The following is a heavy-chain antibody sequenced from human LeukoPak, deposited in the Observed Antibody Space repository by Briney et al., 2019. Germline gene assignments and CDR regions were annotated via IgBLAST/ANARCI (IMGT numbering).Heavy chain of an antibody. V-gene: IGHV4-39*07. J-gene: IGHJ5*02. CDR2: IFYSGGT. D-gene: IGHD2/OR15-2a*01. Sequence: SETLSLTCTVSGGSINTPNYYWGWIRQTPGKGLEWIGNIFYSGGTYYSPSLTSRVTISLDTSKNQFSLKLSSVTAADTAVYYCGRSIDEIDNWFDPWGQGTLVTVSS. CDR3: GRSIDEIDNWFDP. CDR1: GGSINTPNYY.